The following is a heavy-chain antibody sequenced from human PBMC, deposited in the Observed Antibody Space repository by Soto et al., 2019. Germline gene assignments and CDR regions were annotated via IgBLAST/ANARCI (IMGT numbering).Heavy chain of an antibody. CDR3: ARDIVVGSGKFDY. J-gene: IGHJ4*02. D-gene: IGHD2-2*01. V-gene: IGHV3-48*02. CDR1: VFTFSSYS. CDR2: ISSSSSTI. Sequence: WSLRLSCAASVFTFSSYSMNWVRQAPGKGLEWVSYISSSSSTIYYADSVKGRFTISRDNAKNSLYLQMNSLRDEDTAVYYCARDIVVGSGKFDYWGQGTLVTVSS.